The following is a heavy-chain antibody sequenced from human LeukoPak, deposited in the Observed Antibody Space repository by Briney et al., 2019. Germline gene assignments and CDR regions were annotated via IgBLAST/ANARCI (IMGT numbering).Heavy chain of an antibody. D-gene: IGHD6-13*01. Sequence: GSLRLSCAASGFTFSSYSMNWVRQAPGKGLEWVSSISSSSSYIYYADSVKGRFTISRDNAKNSLYLQMNSLRAEDTAVYYWARRIAAAGTSWYFDLWGRGTLVTVSS. V-gene: IGHV3-21*01. CDR3: ARRIAAAGTSWYFDL. CDR1: GFTFSSYS. J-gene: IGHJ2*01. CDR2: ISSSSSYI.